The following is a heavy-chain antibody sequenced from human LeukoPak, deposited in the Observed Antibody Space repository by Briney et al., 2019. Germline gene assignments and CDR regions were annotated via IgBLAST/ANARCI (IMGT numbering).Heavy chain of an antibody. V-gene: IGHV3-23*01. Sequence: QPGGSLRLSCAASGLTFSSYGMSWVRQAPGKGLEWVSAISGSGGSTYYADSVKRRFTISRDNSKNTLYLQMNSLRAEDTAVYYCAKDLPRITMPLGFFDIWGQGTMVTVSS. CDR3: AKDLPRITMPLGFFDI. J-gene: IGHJ3*02. D-gene: IGHD3-10*01. CDR2: ISGSGGST. CDR1: GLTFSSYG.